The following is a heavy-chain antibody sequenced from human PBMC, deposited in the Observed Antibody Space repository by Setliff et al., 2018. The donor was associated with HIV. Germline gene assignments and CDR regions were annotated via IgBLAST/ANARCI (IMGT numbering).Heavy chain of an antibody. D-gene: IGHD3-22*01. V-gene: IGHV4-4*02. CDR3: ARQGYYYDNSGYFTI. CDR2: IYHSGST. Sequence: SETLSLTCAVSGASINSNNWWSWVRQPPGKGLEWIGEIYHSGSTNSNPSLRSRVTISVDKSKNQLSLKLSSVTAADTAVYYCARQGYYYDNSGYFTIWGQGTLGTVSS. J-gene: IGHJ4*02. CDR1: GASINSNNW.